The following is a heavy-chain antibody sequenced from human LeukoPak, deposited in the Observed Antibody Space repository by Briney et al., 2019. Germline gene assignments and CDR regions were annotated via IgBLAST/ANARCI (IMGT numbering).Heavy chain of an antibody. CDR1: GFTLSSYW. Sequence: PGGSLRLSCTASGFTLSSYWMTWVRQAPGKGLEWVANIMHDGSEKNYVDSVKGRFFISRDNAKSSLYLQMNSLRDEDTAVYYCARDLYGTYGRNGYYQTADALDVWGQGTMVTVSS. CDR2: IMHDGSEK. D-gene: IGHD3-22*01. V-gene: IGHV3-7*04. J-gene: IGHJ3*01. CDR3: ARDLYGTYGRNGYYQTADALDV.